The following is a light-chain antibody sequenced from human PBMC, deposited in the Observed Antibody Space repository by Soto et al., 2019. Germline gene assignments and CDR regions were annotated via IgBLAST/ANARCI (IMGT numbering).Light chain of an antibody. CDR2: AAS. J-gene: IGKJ5*01. Sequence: IRLTKYTSTVCAAGKDRRTRSSRASQSISSWLAWYQQKPGKAPKLLIYAASSLESGVPSRFSGSGSGTDFTLTISRLQPEDSATYSCQHFNHYPITFAQGTRLEIK. CDR3: QHFNHYPIT. CDR1: QSISSW. V-gene: IGKV1-5*01.